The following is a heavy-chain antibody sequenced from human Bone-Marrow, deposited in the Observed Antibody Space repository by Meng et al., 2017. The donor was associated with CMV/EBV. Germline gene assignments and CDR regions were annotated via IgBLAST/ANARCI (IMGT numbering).Heavy chain of an antibody. D-gene: IGHD6-6*01. CDR2: IYYSGSI. V-gene: IGHV4-59*01. Sequence: GSLRLSCTVSGGTISSYYWSWIRQPPGKGLEWIGYIYYSGSINYNPSLKIRVTISVDTSKNQFALKLSFVTAADTAVYYCARDLWYRSSYYGMDVWGQGTTVTVSS. CDR3: ARDLWYRSSYYGMDV. J-gene: IGHJ6*02. CDR1: GGTISSYY.